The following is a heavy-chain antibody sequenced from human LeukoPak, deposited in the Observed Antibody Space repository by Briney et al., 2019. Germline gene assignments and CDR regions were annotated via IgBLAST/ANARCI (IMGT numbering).Heavy chain of an antibody. V-gene: IGHV3-23*01. J-gene: IGHJ4*02. CDR1: GFTFRSYG. Sequence: GGSLRLSCAASGFTFRSYGMHWVRQAPGKGLEWVSAISRSGNNTYYTDSVRGRFTISRDNSKHTLYLQMNSLRAEDTALYYCAKEGVTPFDYWGQGTLVTVSS. CDR2: ISRSGNNT. CDR3: AKEGVTPFDY. D-gene: IGHD3-10*01.